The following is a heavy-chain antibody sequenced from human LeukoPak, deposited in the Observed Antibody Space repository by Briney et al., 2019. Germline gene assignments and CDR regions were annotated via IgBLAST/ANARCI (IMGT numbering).Heavy chain of an antibody. CDR1: GGSFSGYY. V-gene: IGHV4-34*01. D-gene: IGHD3-22*01. CDR2: INHSGST. J-gene: IGHJ6*03. CDR3: ARHGYYYDSSAAAGGEYYYYMDV. Sequence: PSEPLSLTCAVYGGSFSGYYWSWIRQPPGKGLEWLGEINHSGSTYYNPSLKSRVTISVDTSKNQFSLKLSSVTAADTAVYYCARHGYYYDSSAAAGGEYYYYMDVWGKGTTVTISS.